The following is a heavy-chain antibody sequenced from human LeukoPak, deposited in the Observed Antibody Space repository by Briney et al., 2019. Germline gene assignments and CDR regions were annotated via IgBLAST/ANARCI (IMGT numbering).Heavy chain of an antibody. Sequence: PGGSLRLSCAASGFTFSSYAMNWVRQAPGKGLEWVSDISGTGGSTYYADSVKGRFTISRDNSKNTLYLQMNSLRAEDTAVYYCAGAGKYLLLSFDYWGQGTLVTVSS. V-gene: IGHV3-23*01. CDR1: GFTFSSYA. CDR3: AGAGKYLLLSFDY. CDR2: ISGTGGST. J-gene: IGHJ4*02. D-gene: IGHD2/OR15-2a*01.